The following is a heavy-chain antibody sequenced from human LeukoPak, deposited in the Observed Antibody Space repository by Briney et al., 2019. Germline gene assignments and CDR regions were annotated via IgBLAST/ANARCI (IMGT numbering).Heavy chain of an antibody. CDR2: ISAYNGNT. V-gene: IGHV1-18*01. CDR1: GYTFTSYG. D-gene: IGHD1-26*01. Sequence: GASVKVSCKASGYTFTSYGISWVRQAPGQGLEWMGWISAYNGNTNYAQKLQGRVTMTTDTSTSTAYMELRSLRSDDTAVYYCARESHSSGSFPFDSWGQGTLVTVSS. J-gene: IGHJ4*02. CDR3: ARESHSSGSFPFDS.